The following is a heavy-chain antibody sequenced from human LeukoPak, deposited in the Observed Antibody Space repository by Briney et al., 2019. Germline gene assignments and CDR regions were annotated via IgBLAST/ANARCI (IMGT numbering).Heavy chain of an antibody. J-gene: IGHJ6*02. CDR1: GGSISSYY. CDR2: IYYSGST. CDR3: ARDELSSSWLDYYYGMDV. Sequence: SETLSLTCTVSGGSISSYYWGWIRQPPGKGLEWIGSIYYSGSTYYNPSLKSRVTISVDTSKNQFSLKLSSVTAADTAVYYCARDELSSSWLDYYYGMDVWGQGTTVTVSS. D-gene: IGHD6-13*01. V-gene: IGHV4-39*02.